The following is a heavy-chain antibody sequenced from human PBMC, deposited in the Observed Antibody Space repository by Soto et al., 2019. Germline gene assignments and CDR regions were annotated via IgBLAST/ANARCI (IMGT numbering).Heavy chain of an antibody. J-gene: IGHJ6*02. CDR2: IWSDGSNK. CDR1: GFTFSSYG. Sequence: QVQLVESWGGVVQPGRSLRLSCAASGFTFSSYGMHWVSQAPGKGLEWVAVIWSDGSNKYYADSVKGRFTISRDNSKNTLYLQMNSLRAEDTAVYYCARVAGYYYGMDVWGQGTTVTVSS. V-gene: IGHV3-33*01. CDR3: ARVAGYYYGMDV.